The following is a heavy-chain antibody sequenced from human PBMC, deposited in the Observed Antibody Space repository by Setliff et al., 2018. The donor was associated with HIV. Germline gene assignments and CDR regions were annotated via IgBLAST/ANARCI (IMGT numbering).Heavy chain of an antibody. CDR3: ARPLSTSYNFWGDALAI. CDR2: FHHSGST. CDR1: GASISNDNYY. Sequence: SSETLSLTCNVSGASISNDNYYWGWIRQPPGKGLEWIASFHHSGSTSYNPSLRSRVTISVDTSKNLFSLKLISVTAADTAVYYCARPLSTSYNFWGDALAIWGQGTMVTVSS. V-gene: IGHV4-39*02. D-gene: IGHD3-3*01. J-gene: IGHJ3*02.